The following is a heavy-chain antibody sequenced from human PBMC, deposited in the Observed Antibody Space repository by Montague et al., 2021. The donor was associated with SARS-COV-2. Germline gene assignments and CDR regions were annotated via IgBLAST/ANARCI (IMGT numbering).Heavy chain of an antibody. V-gene: IGHV4-34*01. Sequence: SETLSLTCAVYGGSSSGAYWNWVCQPPGKGLEWIAEINYSGSANYNPSLKSRVTLSVDRSKNQFYLQLRSVTAADRAVYYCARGVYDSGNYYTRDQYYGLDVWGQGNTVAVSS. J-gene: IGHJ6*02. CDR1: GGSSSGAY. D-gene: IGHD3-10*01. CDR3: ARGVYDSGNYYTRDQYYGLDV. CDR2: INYSGSA.